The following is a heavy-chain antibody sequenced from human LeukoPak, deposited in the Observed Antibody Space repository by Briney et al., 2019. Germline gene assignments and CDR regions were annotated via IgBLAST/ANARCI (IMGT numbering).Heavy chain of an antibody. Sequence: PGGSLRLSCAAXGXXFXXLWXXXXXXAPGXXLXXVXXIXXXXXEKYYVDSVXGRFTISRDNAKNSLYLQMNSLSAEDTAVYYCARDXFIYDSSGSHFDYWGQGTLVTVSS. D-gene: IGHD3-22*01. CDR2: IXXXXXEK. V-gene: IGHV3-7*04. J-gene: IGHJ4*02. CDR3: ARDXFIYDSSGSHFDY. CDR1: GXXFXXLW.